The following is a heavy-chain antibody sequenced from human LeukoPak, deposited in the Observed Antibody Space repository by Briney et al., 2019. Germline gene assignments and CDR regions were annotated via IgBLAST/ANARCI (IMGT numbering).Heavy chain of an antibody. CDR2: INAGNGNT. Sequence: ASMKVSCKASGYTFTSYAMHWVRQAPGQRLEWMGWINAGNGNTKYSQKFQGRVTITRDTSAGTAYMELSSLRSEDTAVYYCARDVGDHYGYWGQGTLVTVSS. D-gene: IGHD3-10*01. CDR1: GYTFTSYA. V-gene: IGHV1-3*01. CDR3: ARDVGDHYGY. J-gene: IGHJ4*02.